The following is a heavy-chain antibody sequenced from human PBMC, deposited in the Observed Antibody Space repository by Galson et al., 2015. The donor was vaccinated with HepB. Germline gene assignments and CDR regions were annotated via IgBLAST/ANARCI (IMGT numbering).Heavy chain of an antibody. Sequence: SVKVSCKASGGTFSSYAISWVRQAPGQGLEWMGGIIPIFGTANYAQKFQGRVTITADESTSTAYMELSSLRSEDTAVYYCARAPGRGITMVRGVIIREHYFYYMDVWGKGTTVTVSS. CDR2: IIPIFGTA. D-gene: IGHD3-10*01. CDR1: GGTFSSYA. CDR3: ARAPGRGITMVRGVIIREHYFYYMDV. J-gene: IGHJ6*03. V-gene: IGHV1-69*13.